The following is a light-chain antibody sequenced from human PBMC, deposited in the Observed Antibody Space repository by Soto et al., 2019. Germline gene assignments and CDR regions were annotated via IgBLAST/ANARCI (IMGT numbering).Light chain of an antibody. Sequence: EILLTQSPATLSVSPGERATLSCRASQSVNNNLAWYQQKPGQAPRLLIQGASTRATGIPGRFTGSGSGTEFTLTISSLQSEDFAVYYCQQYIQWPLTFGGGTKVEIK. V-gene: IGKV3-15*01. CDR3: QQYIQWPLT. CDR1: QSVNNN. J-gene: IGKJ4*01. CDR2: GAS.